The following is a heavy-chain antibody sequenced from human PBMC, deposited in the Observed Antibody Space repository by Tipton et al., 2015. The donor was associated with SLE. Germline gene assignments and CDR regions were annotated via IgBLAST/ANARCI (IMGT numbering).Heavy chain of an antibody. CDR3: ARHVRFLEWCFDY. CDR2: VSYGGGT. J-gene: IGHJ4*02. Sequence: TLSLTCAVSGGSISRGDYYWSWIRQPPGKGLEWIGYVSYGGGTNYHPSLKSRVTISVDRSRNQLSLRLNSVTAADTAMYYCARHVRFLEWCFDYWGRGALVTVSS. D-gene: IGHD3-3*01. CDR1: GGSISRGDYY. V-gene: IGHV4-61*08.